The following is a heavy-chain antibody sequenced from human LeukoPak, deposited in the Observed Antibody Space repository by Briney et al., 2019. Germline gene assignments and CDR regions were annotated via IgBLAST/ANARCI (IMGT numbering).Heavy chain of an antibody. J-gene: IGHJ5*02. CDR1: GYTFTSYY. CDR2: INPSGSST. V-gene: IGHV1-46*01. D-gene: IGHD2-21*02. Sequence: GASVKVSCKASGYTFTSYYMHWVRQAPGQGLEWMGIINPSGSSTSYAQKFQGRVTMTRDMSTSTVYMELSSLRSEDTAVYYCARDRLENYCGGDCRSYNWFDPWGQGTLVTVSS. CDR3: ARDRLENYCGGDCRSYNWFDP.